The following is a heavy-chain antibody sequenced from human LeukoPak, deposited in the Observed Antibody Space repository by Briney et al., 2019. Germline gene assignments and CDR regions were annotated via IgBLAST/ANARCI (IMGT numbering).Heavy chain of an antibody. J-gene: IGHJ3*02. CDR2: ISGSGGST. Sequence: GGSLRLSCATSQFNFNSYGMTWVRQAPGKGLEWVSSISGSGGSTQYADSVQGRFTISRDNSKNTSYLQMNSLRAEDTALYYCAKDPNGDYIGTFDIWGQGTMVTVSS. CDR3: AKDPNGDYIGTFDI. CDR1: QFNFNSYG. D-gene: IGHD4-17*01. V-gene: IGHV3-23*01.